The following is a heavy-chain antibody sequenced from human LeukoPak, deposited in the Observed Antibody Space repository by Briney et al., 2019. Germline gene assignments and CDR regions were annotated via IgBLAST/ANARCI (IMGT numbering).Heavy chain of an antibody. CDR3: ARDPIYDFWSGYYSV. J-gene: IGHJ4*02. Sequence: PSETLSLTCAVYGGSFSGYYWSWIRQPPGKGLEWIGEINHSGSTNYNPSLKSRVTISVDTSKNQFSLKLSSVPAADTAVYYCARDPIYDFWSGYYSVWGQGTLVTVSS. D-gene: IGHD3-3*01. CDR1: GGSFSGYY. CDR2: INHSGST. V-gene: IGHV4-34*01.